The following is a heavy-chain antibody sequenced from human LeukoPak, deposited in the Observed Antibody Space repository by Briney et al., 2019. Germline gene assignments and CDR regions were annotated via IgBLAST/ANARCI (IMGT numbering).Heavy chain of an antibody. J-gene: IGHJ3*02. V-gene: IGHV4-59*01. D-gene: IGHD3-10*01. Sequence: SETLSLTCTVSGDSISSYYWSWIRQPPGKGLEWIGYVYYDGSTNYNPSLKSRVTILVDTSKNYFSQKLSSVTAADTAVYYCAAPYGSGSYSAFDIWGQGTMVTVSS. CDR2: VYYDGST. CDR3: AAPYGSGSYSAFDI. CDR1: GDSISSYY.